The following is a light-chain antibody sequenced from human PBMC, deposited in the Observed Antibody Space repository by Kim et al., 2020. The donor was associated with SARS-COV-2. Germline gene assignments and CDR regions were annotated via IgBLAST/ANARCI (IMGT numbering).Light chain of an antibody. CDR3: QHRDNWPLT. CDR2: DAF. CDR1: RSVRTY. J-gene: IGKJ4*01. Sequence: LSPGERASLSCRASRSVRTYLAGYQHKPGQAPRLLIYDAFNRATGIPARFSGSGSGTDFTLTISSLEPEDFAVYYCQHRDNWPLTFGGGTKVDIK. V-gene: IGKV3-11*01.